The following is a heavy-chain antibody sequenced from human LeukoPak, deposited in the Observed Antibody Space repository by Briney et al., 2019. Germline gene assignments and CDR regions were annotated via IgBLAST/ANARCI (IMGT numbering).Heavy chain of an antibody. Sequence: GGSLRLSCAASGSPFSSYSMNWVRQAPGKGREWVSYIIRSSSTIYYADSVKGRLPISRDNAKNSQYLQMNSLRAEDTAVYYCARDQAAAQNDYWGQGTLVTVSS. CDR3: ARDQAAAQNDY. CDR2: IIRSSSTI. V-gene: IGHV3-48*04. CDR1: GSPFSSYS. D-gene: IGHD6-13*01. J-gene: IGHJ4*02.